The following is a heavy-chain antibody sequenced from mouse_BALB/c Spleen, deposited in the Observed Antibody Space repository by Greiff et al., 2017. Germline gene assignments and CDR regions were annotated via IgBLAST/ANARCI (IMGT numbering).Heavy chain of an antibody. D-gene: IGHD6-1*01. CDR3: ARGGMDFAY. V-gene: IGHV1S81*02. CDR2: INPSNGRT. J-gene: IGHJ3*01. Sequence: QVQLQQSGAELVKPGASVKLSCKASGYTFTSYWMHWVKQRPGQGLEWIGEINPSNGRTNYNEKFKSKATLTVDKSSSTAYMQLSSLTSEDSAVYYCARGGMDFAYWGQGTLVTVSA. CDR1: GYTFTSYW.